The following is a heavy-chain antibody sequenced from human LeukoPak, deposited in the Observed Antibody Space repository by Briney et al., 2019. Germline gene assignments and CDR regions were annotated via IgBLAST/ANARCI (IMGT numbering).Heavy chain of an antibody. CDR1: GFTFSSYS. V-gene: IGHV3-21*01. CDR2: ISSSSSYI. J-gene: IGHJ6*03. Sequence: GGSLRLSCAASGFTFSSYSMNWVRQAPGKGLEWVSSISSSSSYIYYADSVKGRFTISRDNAKNSLYLQMNSLRAEDTAVYYCARVWSFMSIRSMDVWGKGITVTVSS. CDR3: ARVWSFMSIRSMDV. D-gene: IGHD3-10*02.